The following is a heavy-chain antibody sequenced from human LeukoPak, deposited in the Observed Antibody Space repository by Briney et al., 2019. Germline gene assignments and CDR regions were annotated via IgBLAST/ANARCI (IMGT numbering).Heavy chain of an antibody. V-gene: IGHV4-34*01. J-gene: IGHJ4*02. Sequence: SETLSLTCAVYGGSFSGYYWSWIRQPPGKGLEWIGEINHSGSTNYNPSLKSRVTISVDTSKNQFSLKLSSVTAADTAVYYCASALSRGYYFAAYYFDYWGQGTLVTVSS. CDR1: GGSFSGYY. CDR3: ASALSRGYYFAAYYFDY. D-gene: IGHD3-22*01. CDR2: INHSGST.